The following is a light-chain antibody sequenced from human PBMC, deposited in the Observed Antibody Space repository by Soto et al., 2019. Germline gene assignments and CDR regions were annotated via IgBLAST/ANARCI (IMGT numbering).Light chain of an antibody. CDR2: GAS. J-gene: IGKJ4*01. CDR1: QRVNIY. Sequence: EIVMTQSPATLSVSPVDRATLSCRASQRVNIYLAWYQQKPGQAPTLLIFGASYRASGIPARFSGRGSGTEFNLTFSSLPSEDFAVYFCQQYDDWLRLTFGGGTKVEIK. V-gene: IGKV3D-15*01. CDR3: QQYDDWLRLT.